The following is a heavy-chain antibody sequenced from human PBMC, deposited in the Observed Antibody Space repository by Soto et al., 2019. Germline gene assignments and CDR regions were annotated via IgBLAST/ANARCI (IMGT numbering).Heavy chain of an antibody. V-gene: IGHV4-59*01. J-gene: IGHJ5*02. Sequence: PSETLSLTCTVSGGSISSYYWSWIRQPPGKGLEWIGYIYYSGSTNYNPSLKSRVTISVDTSKNQFSLKLSSVTAADTAVYYCARYTVTTKNWFDPWGQGTLVTVSS. CDR2: IYYSGST. CDR3: ARYTVTTKNWFDP. D-gene: IGHD4-17*01. CDR1: GGSISSYY.